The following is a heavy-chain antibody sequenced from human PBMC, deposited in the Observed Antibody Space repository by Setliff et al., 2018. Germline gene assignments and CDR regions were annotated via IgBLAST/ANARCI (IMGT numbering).Heavy chain of an antibody. CDR3: ARGPSGWSSATSRYYFYMDV. J-gene: IGHJ6*03. D-gene: IGHD6-19*01. CDR1: GGTFSNFA. CDR2: IIPMFRTP. Sequence: ASVKVSCKASGGTFSNFAISWVRQAPGQGFEWLGGIIPMFRTPEYAQKFQGRVTISADESRTAVYMELSSLRSDDAAVYYCARGPSGWSSATSRYYFYMDVWGKGTTVTDSS. V-gene: IGHV1-69*13.